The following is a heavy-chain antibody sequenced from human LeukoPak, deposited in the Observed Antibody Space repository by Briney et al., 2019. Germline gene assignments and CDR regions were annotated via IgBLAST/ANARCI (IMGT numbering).Heavy chain of an antibody. Sequence: KPSETLSLTCTVSGGSISSYYWSWIRQPPGKGLEWIGYIYYSGSTNYNPSLKSRVTISVDTSKNQFSLKLSSVTAADTAVYYCARVFRGRLDYWGQGTLVTVSS. D-gene: IGHD2-15*01. CDR3: ARVFRGRLDY. J-gene: IGHJ4*02. V-gene: IGHV4-59*08. CDR2: IYYSGST. CDR1: GGSISSYY.